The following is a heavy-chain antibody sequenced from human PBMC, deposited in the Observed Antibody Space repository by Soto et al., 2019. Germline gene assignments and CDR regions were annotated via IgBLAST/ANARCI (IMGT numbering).Heavy chain of an antibody. J-gene: IGHJ6*03. CDR3: ARDRGVAPPVAGNTHYYYYMDV. V-gene: IGHV1-18*01. CDR1: GYSFTNYG. CDR2: ISAFNGNT. D-gene: IGHD6-19*01. Sequence: QDQLLQSGAEVKKPGASVTVSCKASGYSFTNYGITWVRQAPGQGLEWMGWISAFNGNTHYAQKLQGRVTMTTDSSTSKDYMELRSLRSDDTAVYYCARDRGVAPPVAGNTHYYYYMDVWGKGTTVTVSS.